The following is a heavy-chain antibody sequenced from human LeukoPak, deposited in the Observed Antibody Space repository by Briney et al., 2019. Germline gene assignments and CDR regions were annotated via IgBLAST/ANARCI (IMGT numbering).Heavy chain of an antibody. CDR1: GYTFTSYY. V-gene: IGHV1-46*01. Sequence: SVKVXCKASGYTFTSYYMHWVRQAPGQGLEWMGIINPSGGSTSYAQKFQGRVTMTRDMSTSTVYMELSSLRSEDTAVYYCAXXTRGGXGFGELSAEYFQHWGQGTLVTVSS. D-gene: IGHD3-10*01. J-gene: IGHJ1*01. CDR3: AXXTRGGXGFGELSAEYFQH. CDR2: INPSGGST.